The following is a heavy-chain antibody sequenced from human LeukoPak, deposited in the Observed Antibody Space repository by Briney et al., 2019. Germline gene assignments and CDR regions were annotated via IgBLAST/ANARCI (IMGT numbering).Heavy chain of an antibody. V-gene: IGHV3-23*01. CDR3: ANLLWFGELGDY. Sequence: WGSLRLSCAASGFTFSSYGMSWVRQAPGKGLEWVSGISASGGSTYYADSVKGRFTISRDNSKNTLYLQMKSLRAEDTAVYYCANLLWFGELGDYWGQGTLVTVSS. CDR2: ISASGGST. CDR1: GFTFSSYG. D-gene: IGHD3-10*01. J-gene: IGHJ4*02.